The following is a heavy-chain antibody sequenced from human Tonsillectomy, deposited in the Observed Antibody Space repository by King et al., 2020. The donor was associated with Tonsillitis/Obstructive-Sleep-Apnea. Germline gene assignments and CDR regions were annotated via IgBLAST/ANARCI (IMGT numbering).Heavy chain of an antibody. CDR3: ARLDYMEKGSYWFDY. CDR2: IYYSGST. CDR1: GGSISSSSYY. V-gene: IGHV4-39*01. J-gene: IGHJ4*02. Sequence: QLQESGPGLVKSSETLSLTCTVSGGSISSSSYYWGWIRQPPGKGLEWIGSIYYSGSTYYNPSLKRRVTISVDTSKNQFSLKLSSVTAADTAVYYCARLDYMEKGSYWFDYWGQGTLVTVSS. D-gene: IGHD1-26*01.